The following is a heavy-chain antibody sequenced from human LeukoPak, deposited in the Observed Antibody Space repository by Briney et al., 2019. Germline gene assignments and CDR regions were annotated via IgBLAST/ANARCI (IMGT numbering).Heavy chain of an antibody. CDR3: ARYAYGTFDY. D-gene: IGHD2-8*01. CDR1: DFTFSFYW. V-gene: IGHV3-7*01. J-gene: IGHJ4*02. Sequence: GGSLRLSCAASDFTFSFYWMSWIRQAPGKGLEWVANIKQDGNEKNYVASVRGRFTISRDNAKNSLYLQMNSLRAEDTAVYYCARYAYGTFDYWGQGALVTVSS. CDR2: IKQDGNEK.